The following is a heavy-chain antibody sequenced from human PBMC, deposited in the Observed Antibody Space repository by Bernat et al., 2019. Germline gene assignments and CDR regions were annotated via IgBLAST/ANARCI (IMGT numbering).Heavy chain of an antibody. V-gene: IGHV5-51*01. D-gene: IGHD6-13*01. CDR3: ARGAAAFYCYHLDV. Sequence: EVQLVQSGAEVKKPGEPLKISCKGSGYSFTSYWSGWVRQMPGKGLEWMGIIYLGDSATRYSPHSQSQLTVSADKSIITAYLQWSSLKASHTAMYYCARGAAAFYCYHLDVWGKGTTVTVSS. CDR2: IYLGDSAT. J-gene: IGHJ6*03. CDR1: GYSFTSYW.